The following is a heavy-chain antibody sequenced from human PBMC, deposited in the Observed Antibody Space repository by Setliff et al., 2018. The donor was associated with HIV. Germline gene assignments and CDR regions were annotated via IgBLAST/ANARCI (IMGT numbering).Heavy chain of an antibody. CDR1: GGSIFNGSSW. D-gene: IGHD4-17*01. CDR2: IYYRGGI. Sequence: PSETLSFTCTVSGGSIFNGSSWWGWVRQPPGKPLEWLATIYYRGGIFYNPSLKSRITVSLDTSKNQFSVNLRSVTAADTAVYYCVRHTAVNISPSGMGYYYIDVWDKGTSVTVSS. V-gene: IGHV4-39*01. CDR3: VRHTAVNISPSGMGYYYIDV. J-gene: IGHJ6*03.